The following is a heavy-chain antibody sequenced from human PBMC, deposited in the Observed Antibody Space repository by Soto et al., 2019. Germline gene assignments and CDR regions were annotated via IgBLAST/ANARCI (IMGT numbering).Heavy chain of an antibody. V-gene: IGHV4-30-4*01. CDR1: GGSISSGDYY. Sequence: SETLSLTCTVSGGSISSGDYYWSWIRQPPGEGLEWIGYIYYSGSTYYNPSLKSRVTISVDTSKNQFSLKLSSVTAADTAVYYCARGGYYYDSSGSRDYYYGMDVWGQGTTVTVSS. J-gene: IGHJ6*02. CDR3: ARGGYYYDSSGSRDYYYGMDV. CDR2: IYYSGST. D-gene: IGHD3-22*01.